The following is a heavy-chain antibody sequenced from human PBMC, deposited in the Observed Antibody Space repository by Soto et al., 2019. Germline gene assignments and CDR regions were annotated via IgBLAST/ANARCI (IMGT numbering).Heavy chain of an antibody. J-gene: IGHJ6*02. CDR2: IIPIFGTA. D-gene: IGHD6-19*01. CDR1: GGTFSSYA. V-gene: IGHV1-69*01. Sequence: QVQLVQSGAEVKKPGSSVKVSCKASGGTFSSYAISWVRQAPGQGLEWMGGIIPIFGTANYAQKFQGRVTITADESTSTAYTELSSLRSEDTAVYYCALPVAGIQDHYYYYGMDVWGQGTTVTVSS. CDR3: ALPVAGIQDHYYYYGMDV.